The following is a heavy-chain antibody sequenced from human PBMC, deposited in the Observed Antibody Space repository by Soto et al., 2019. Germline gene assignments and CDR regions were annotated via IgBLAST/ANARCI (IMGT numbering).Heavy chain of an antibody. D-gene: IGHD3-16*01. CDR1: GGTFSSYA. J-gene: IGHJ5*02. CDR2: IIPNFGTA. CDR3: AREALLTFGGVMSSICVDNWFEP. V-gene: IGHV1-69*06. Sequence: QVQLVQSGAEVKKPGSSVKVSCKASGGTFSSYAISWVRQAPGQGLEWMGGIIPNFGTANYAQKFQGRVTITADKPKRAGYMELSSLGSEDTAVYYCAREALLTFGGVMSSICVDNWFEPWGQGALVTVSS.